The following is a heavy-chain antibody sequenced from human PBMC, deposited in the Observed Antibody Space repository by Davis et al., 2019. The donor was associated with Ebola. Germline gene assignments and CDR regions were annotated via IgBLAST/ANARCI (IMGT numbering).Heavy chain of an antibody. CDR3: ARDIAAAGRYYYYYYMDV. V-gene: IGHV3-30-3*01. CDR1: GFTFSSYA. Sequence: PGGSLRLSCAASGFTFSSYAMHWVRQAPGKGLEWVAVISYDGSNKYYADSVKGRFTISRDNSKNTLYLQMNSLRAEDTAVYYCARDIAAAGRYYYYYYMDVWGKGTTVTVSS. CDR2: ISYDGSNK. J-gene: IGHJ6*03. D-gene: IGHD6-13*01.